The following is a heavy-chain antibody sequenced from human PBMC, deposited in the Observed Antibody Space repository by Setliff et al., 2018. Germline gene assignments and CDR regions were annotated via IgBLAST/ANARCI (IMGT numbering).Heavy chain of an antibody. D-gene: IGHD3-3*01. CDR1: GYTFTGYY. CDR3: ARGRDFWSGYLVY. CDR2: INPNSGGT. Sequence: ASVKVSCKASGYTFTGYYMHWVRQAPGQGLEWMGWINPNSGGTNYAQKFQGWVTMTWDTSISTAYMELSRLRSDDTAVYYCARGRDFWSGYLVYWGQGTLVTV. V-gene: IGHV1-2*04. J-gene: IGHJ4*02.